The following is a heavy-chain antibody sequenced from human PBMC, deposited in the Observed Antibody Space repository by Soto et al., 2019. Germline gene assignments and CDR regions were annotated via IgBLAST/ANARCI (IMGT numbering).Heavy chain of an antibody. CDR3: AKDTGDYDSSGYYGAFDI. V-gene: IGHV3-23*01. J-gene: IGHJ3*02. CDR1: GFTFSSYA. Sequence: PGGSLRLSCAASGFTFSSYAMSWVRQAPGKGLEWVSAISGSGGSTYYADSVKGRFTISRDNSKNTLYLQMSSLRAEDTAVYYCAKDTGDYDSSGYYGAFDIWGQGTMVTVSS. CDR2: ISGSGGST. D-gene: IGHD3-22*01.